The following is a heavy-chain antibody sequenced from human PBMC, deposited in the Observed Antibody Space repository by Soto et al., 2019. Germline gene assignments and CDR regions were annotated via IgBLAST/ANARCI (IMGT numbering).Heavy chain of an antibody. CDR2: INHSGST. J-gene: IGHJ6*02. CDR1: GGSFSGYY. CDR3: ARMIGLRRDSSGYYGPYYYYGMDV. D-gene: IGHD3-22*01. V-gene: IGHV4-34*01. Sequence: SETLSLTCAVYGGSFSGYYWSWIRQPPGKGLEWIGEINHSGSTNYNPSLKSRVTISVDTSKNQFSLKLSSVTAADTAVYYCARMIGLRRDSSGYYGPYYYYGMDVWGQGTTVTVSS.